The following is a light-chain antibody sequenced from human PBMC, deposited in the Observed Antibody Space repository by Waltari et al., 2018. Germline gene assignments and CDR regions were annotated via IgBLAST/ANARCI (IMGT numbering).Light chain of an antibody. J-gene: IGKJ2*01. CDR2: AAS. CDR1: QSISSY. V-gene: IGKV1-39*01. Sequence: DIQMTQSPSSLSASVGDGGTIPCLASQSISSYLNWYQQKPGKAPKLLIYAASSLQSGVPSRCSGSGSGTDFTLTISSLQPEDFATYYCQQSYSTPYTVGQGTKLEIK. CDR3: QQSYSTPYT.